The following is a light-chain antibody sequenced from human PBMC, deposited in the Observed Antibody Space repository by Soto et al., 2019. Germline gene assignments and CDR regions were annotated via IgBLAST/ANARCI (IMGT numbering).Light chain of an antibody. CDR1: SSDVGTYKY. J-gene: IGLJ2*01. V-gene: IGLV2-14*01. CDR3: SSYTSRSTPV. CDR2: EVS. Sequence: QSALTQPASVSGSPGQSITISCTGTSSDVGTYKYVSWYQQHPGKAPKLKIYEVSNRPSGVSKRFSGSKSGNTASLTISGLQAEDEADYYCSSYTSRSTPVFGGGTKLTVL.